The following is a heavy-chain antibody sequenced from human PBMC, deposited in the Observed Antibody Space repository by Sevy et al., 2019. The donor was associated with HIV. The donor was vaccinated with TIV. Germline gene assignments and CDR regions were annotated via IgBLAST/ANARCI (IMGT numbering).Heavy chain of an antibody. CDR2: IPYDGRND. CDR3: ALERLSSDVAEYFQN. CDR1: GFTFSYFS. J-gene: IGHJ1*01. V-gene: IGHV3-30*04. Sequence: GGSLRLSCAASGFTFSYFSMHWVRQAPGKGLEWVATIPYDGRNDHYAYSVKGRFTISRDNSKNALYLQMNNLRADDTAVYFCALERLSSDVAEYFQNWGQGTLVTVSS. D-gene: IGHD1-1*01.